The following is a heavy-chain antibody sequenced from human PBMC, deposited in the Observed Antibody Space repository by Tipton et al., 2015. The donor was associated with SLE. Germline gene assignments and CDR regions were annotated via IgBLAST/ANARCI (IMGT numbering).Heavy chain of an antibody. D-gene: IGHD2-21*02. CDR2: ISSSSSTI. CDR1: GFTFSSYS. Sequence: GSLRLSCAASGFTFSSYSMNWVRQAPGKGLEWVSYISSSSSTIYYADSVKGRFTISRDNAKNSLSLQMNSLRAEDTAVYYCARRAGVVTAIPFDYWGQGTLVTVSS. J-gene: IGHJ4*02. CDR3: ARRAGVVTAIPFDY. V-gene: IGHV3-48*04.